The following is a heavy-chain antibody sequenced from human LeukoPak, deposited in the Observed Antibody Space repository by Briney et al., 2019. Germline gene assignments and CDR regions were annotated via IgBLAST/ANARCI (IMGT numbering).Heavy chain of an antibody. CDR3: AGDILSGAVAPEYYFDY. Sequence: ASVKVSCKASGYTFTSYDINWVRQATGQGLEWMGWINPNSGGTNYAQKFQGRVTMTRDTSISTAYMELSRLRSDDTAVYYCAGDILSGAVAPEYYFDYWGQGTLVTVSS. J-gene: IGHJ4*02. D-gene: IGHD6-19*01. CDR2: INPNSGGT. CDR1: GYTFTSYD. V-gene: IGHV1-2*02.